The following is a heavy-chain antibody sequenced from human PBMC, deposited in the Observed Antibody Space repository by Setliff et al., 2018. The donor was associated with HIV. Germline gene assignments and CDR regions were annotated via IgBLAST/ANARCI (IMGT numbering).Heavy chain of an antibody. V-gene: IGHV4-34*01. D-gene: IGHD3-10*01. CDR3: ARSGYISGTHYNLRRNWFDP. CDR2: VNQDGTT. J-gene: IGHJ5*02. Sequence: SETLSLTCAIYGGSFSGYYWSWIRQAPGKGLEWVTEVNQDGTTNYNPSLRSRVAMSADKSKNQFSLRLSSATAADTAIYYCARSGYISGTHYNLRRNWFDPWSQGSLVTVSS. CDR1: GGSFSGYY.